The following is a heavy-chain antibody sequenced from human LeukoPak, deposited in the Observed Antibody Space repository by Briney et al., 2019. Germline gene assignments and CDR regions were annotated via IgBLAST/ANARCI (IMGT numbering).Heavy chain of an antibody. CDR3: AKDRAYYYDSSGYPEYFQH. Sequence: ETLSLTCTVSGGSISSSSYYWGWIRQPPGKGLEWVSAISGSGGSTYYADSVKGRFTISRDNSKNTLYLQMNSLRAEDTAVYYCAKDRAYYYDSSGYPEYFQHWGQGTLVTVSS. V-gene: IGHV3-23*01. CDR2: ISGSGGST. D-gene: IGHD3-22*01. J-gene: IGHJ1*01. CDR1: GGSISSSSYY.